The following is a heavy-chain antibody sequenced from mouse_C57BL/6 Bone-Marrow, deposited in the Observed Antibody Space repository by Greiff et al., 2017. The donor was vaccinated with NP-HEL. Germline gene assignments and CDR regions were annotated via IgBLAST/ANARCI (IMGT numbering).Heavy chain of an antibody. CDR3: VKGGYYDYAMDY. V-gene: IGHV10-1*01. D-gene: IGHD2-3*01. CDR1: GFSFNTYA. Sequence: EVKLQESGGGLVQPKGSLKLSCAASGFSFNTYAMNWVRQAPGKGLEWVARIRSKSNNYATYYADSVKDRFTISRDDSESMLYLQMNNLKTEDTAMYYCVKGGYYDYAMDYWGQGTSVTVSS. J-gene: IGHJ4*01. CDR2: IRSKSNNYAT.